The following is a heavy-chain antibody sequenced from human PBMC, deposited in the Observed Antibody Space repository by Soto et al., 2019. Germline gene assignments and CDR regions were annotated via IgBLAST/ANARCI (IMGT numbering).Heavy chain of an antibody. J-gene: IGHJ5*02. D-gene: IGHD3-10*02. CDR2: IIPIMDTT. Sequence: SVKVSCKASGGAFTSYGISWLRHVPGQGLELMGGIIPIMDTTNYAPKFQGRVTISADASTDTAYMELSGLRYEDTAIYYCARVFGTNWFDPWGQGTPVTVSS. CDR3: ARVFGTNWFDP. V-gene: IGHV1-69*13. CDR1: GGAFTSYG.